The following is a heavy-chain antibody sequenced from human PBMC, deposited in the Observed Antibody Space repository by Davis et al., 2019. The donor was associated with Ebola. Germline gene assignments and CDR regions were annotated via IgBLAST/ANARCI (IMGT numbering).Heavy chain of an antibody. V-gene: IGHV1-18*01. D-gene: IGHD4-17*01. CDR2: ISAYNGNT. CDR1: GYTFTSYG. CDR3: ARQYGSFDY. Sequence: ASVKVSCKASGYTFTSYGISWVRQAPGQGLEWMGWISAYNGNTNYAQKLQGRVTMTRDTSTSTVYMELSSLRSEDTAVYYCARQYGSFDYWGQGTLVTVSS. J-gene: IGHJ4*02.